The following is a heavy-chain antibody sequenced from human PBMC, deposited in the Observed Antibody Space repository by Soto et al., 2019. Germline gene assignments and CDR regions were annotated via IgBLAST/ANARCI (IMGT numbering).Heavy chain of an antibody. CDR1: GGSVLRDSHN. D-gene: IGHD2-2*01. CDR3: AREYANSPEAFDF. V-gene: IGHV4-61*01. Sequence: DPLSLSCTVSGGSVLRDSHNWGWIRQPPGKGLERIGYIYYTGSTNYNPSLKSRVTISLDTSRNQFPLKLSSVTAADTAFFYCAREYANSPEAFDFWGQGALVTVSS. CDR2: IYYTGST. J-gene: IGHJ4*02.